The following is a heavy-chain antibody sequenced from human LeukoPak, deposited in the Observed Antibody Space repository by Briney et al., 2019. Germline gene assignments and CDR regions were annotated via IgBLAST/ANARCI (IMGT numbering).Heavy chain of an antibody. J-gene: IGHJ3*02. CDR3: ARDRLTYYYDSSGYYRHDAFDI. CDR2: ISSSGSTI. V-gene: IGHV3-11*04. D-gene: IGHD3-22*01. CDR1: GFTFSDYY. Sequence: PGGSLRLSCAASGFTFSDYYMSWIRQAPGKGLEWVSYISSSGSTIYYADSVKGRFTISRDNAKNSLYLQMNSLRAEDTAVYYCARDRLTYYYDSSGYYRHDAFDIWGQGTMVTVSS.